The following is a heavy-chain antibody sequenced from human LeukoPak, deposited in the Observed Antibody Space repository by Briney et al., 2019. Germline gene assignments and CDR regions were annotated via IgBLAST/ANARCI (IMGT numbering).Heavy chain of an antibody. CDR1: GFSLSTSGMC. D-gene: IGHD2-2*02. J-gene: IGHJ3*02. CDR3: ARIRSYCSSTSCYTDAFDI. CDR2: IDWDDDK. Sequence: SGPALVKPTQTLTLTCTFSGFSLSTSGMCVSWIRQPPGKALEWLARIDWDDDKYYSTSLKTRLTISKDTSKNQVVLTMTNMDPVDTATYYCARIRSYCSSTSCYTDAFDIWGQGTMVTVSS. V-gene: IGHV2-70*11.